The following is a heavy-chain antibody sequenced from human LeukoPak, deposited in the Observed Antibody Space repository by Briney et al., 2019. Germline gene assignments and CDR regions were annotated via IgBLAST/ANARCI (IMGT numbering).Heavy chain of an antibody. CDR2: IYTSGST. Sequence: PSETLSLTCTVSGGSISSYYWSWIRQPAGKGLEWIGRIYTSGSTNYNPSLKSRVTISIDTSKNQFSLKLSSVTAADTAVYYCARDLVTVTKGFDIWGQGTMVSVSS. J-gene: IGHJ3*02. D-gene: IGHD4-17*01. CDR3: ARDLVTVTKGFDI. V-gene: IGHV4-4*07. CDR1: GGSISSYY.